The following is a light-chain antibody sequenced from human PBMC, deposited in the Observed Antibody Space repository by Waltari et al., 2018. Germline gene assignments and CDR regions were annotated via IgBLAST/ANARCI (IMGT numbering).Light chain of an antibody. CDR1: KSASAY. Sequence: IGLTQSPATLSLSPGERATLSCRANKSASAYLAWYQQKPGQAPRLLICDASKRATGIPARFSASGSGTDFTLTISSLEPEDSAVYYCQQRNNWPLTFGGGTKVEIK. CDR2: DAS. J-gene: IGKJ4*01. CDR3: QQRNNWPLT. V-gene: IGKV3-11*01.